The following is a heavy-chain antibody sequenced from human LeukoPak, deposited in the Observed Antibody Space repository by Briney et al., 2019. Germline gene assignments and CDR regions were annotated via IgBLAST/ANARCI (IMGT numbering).Heavy chain of an antibody. CDR1: GYTFTSYY. J-gene: IGHJ4*02. CDR2: INPSGGST. CDR3: ASETIRGYCSSTSYYTGDDY. D-gene: IGHD2-2*02. V-gene: IGHV1-46*01. Sequence: GASVKVSCKASGYTFTSYYMHWVRQAPGQGLEWMGIINPSGGSTSYAQKFQGRVTMTRDTSTSTVYMELSSLRSEDTAVYYCASETIRGYCSSTSYYTGDDYWGQGTLVTVSS.